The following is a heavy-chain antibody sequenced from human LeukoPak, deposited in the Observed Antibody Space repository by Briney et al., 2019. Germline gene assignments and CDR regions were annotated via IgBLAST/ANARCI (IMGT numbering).Heavy chain of an antibody. CDR2: IYSGGST. V-gene: IGHV3-66*01. D-gene: IGHD3-10*01. CDR1: GFTVSGNY. J-gene: IGHJ4*02. CDR3: ARVVNYYGSGSYPDY. Sequence: GGSLRLSCAASGFTVSGNYMSWVRQAPGKGLEWVSVIYSGGSTYYADSVKGRFTISRDNSKNTLYLQMNSLRAEDTAVYYCARVVNYYGSGSYPDYWGQGTLVTVSS.